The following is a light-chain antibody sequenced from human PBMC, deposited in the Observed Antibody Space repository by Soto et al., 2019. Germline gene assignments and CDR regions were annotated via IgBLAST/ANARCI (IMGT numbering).Light chain of an antibody. CDR3: VSYTTSSTYV. CDR2: DVS. V-gene: IGLV2-14*03. CDR1: SSDVGAYNF. Sequence: QSVLTQPASVSGSPGLSITISCTGTSSDVGAYNFVSWYQQHPDKAPKLMIFDVSNRPSGVSNRFSGSKSGNTASLTISGLQSEDEAEYYFVSYTTSSTYVFGTATQVTVL. J-gene: IGLJ1*01.